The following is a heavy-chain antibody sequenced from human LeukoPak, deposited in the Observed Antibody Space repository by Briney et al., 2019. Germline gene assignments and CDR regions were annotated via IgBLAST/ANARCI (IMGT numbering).Heavy chain of an antibody. D-gene: IGHD6-13*01. J-gene: IGHJ6*02. CDR2: IIPIFGTA. CDR1: GGTFSSYA. Sequence: ASVKVSCKASGGTFSSYAISWVRQAPGQGLEWMGGIIPIFGTANYAQKFQGRVTITADESTSTAYMELSSLRSEDTAVYYCARVDSGSWYSNYYYGMDVWGQGTTVTVSS. CDR3: ARVDSGSWYSNYYYGMDV. V-gene: IGHV1-69*13.